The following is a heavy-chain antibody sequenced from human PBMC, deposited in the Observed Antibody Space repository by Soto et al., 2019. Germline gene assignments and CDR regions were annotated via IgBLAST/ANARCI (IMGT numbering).Heavy chain of an antibody. Sequence: QITLKESGPTLVNPTQTLTLTCTVSGFSLSTSGMGVAWIRQPPGKALEWLGIIYWNDENRFGPSLKNRLTITKDTSKNQVVLTMTNMDPADTGTYYCAHRRGNSYYNYWGQGTLVTVSS. J-gene: IGHJ4*02. CDR2: IYWNDEN. CDR1: GFSLSTSGMG. D-gene: IGHD3-22*01. V-gene: IGHV2-5*01. CDR3: AHRRGNSYYNY.